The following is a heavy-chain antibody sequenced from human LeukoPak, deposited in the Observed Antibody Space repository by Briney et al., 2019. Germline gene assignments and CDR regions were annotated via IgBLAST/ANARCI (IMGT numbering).Heavy chain of an antibody. V-gene: IGHV3-23*01. D-gene: IGHD6-19*01. CDR2: ISGSGGST. CDR3: ARDNEQWLVLDYYGMDV. CDR1: GFTFSSYA. J-gene: IGHJ6*02. Sequence: GGSLRLSCAASGFTFSSYAMSWVRQAPGKGLEWVSAISGSGGSTYYADSVKGRFTISRDNAKNSLYLQMNSLRAEDTAVYYCARDNEQWLVLDYYGMDVWGQGTTVTVSS.